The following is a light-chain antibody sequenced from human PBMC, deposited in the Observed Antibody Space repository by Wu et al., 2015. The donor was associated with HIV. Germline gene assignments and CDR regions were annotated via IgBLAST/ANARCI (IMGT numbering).Light chain of an antibody. CDR3: QQYYSYPRT. CDR2: AAS. CDR1: QGIGND. J-gene: IGKJ1*01. Sequence: AIQVTQSPSSLSASVGDSVTITCRASQGIGNDIAWYQQKAGQAPKLLIYAASNLQSGVPSRFSGSGSGTDFILTISCLQSEDFASYYCQQYYSYPRTFGQGTKVEIK. V-gene: IGKV1-6*01.